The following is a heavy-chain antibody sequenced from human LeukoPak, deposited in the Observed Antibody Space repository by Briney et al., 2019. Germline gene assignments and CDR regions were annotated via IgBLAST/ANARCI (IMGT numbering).Heavy chain of an antibody. CDR3: ARDRNTMAYFDL. J-gene: IGHJ2*01. CDR1: GFTFSSYE. D-gene: IGHD3-10*01. Sequence: GGSLRLSCAAPGFTFSSYEMNWVRQAPGKGLEWVSSISSSSSYIYYADSVKGRFTISRDNAKNSLYLQMNSLRAEDTAVYYCARDRNTMAYFDLWGRGTLVTVSS. V-gene: IGHV3-21*01. CDR2: ISSSSSYI.